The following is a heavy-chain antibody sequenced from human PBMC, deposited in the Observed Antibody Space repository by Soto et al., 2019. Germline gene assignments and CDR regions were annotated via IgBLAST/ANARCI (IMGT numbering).Heavy chain of an antibody. Sequence: SETLSLTCTVSGGSITSSNYYWGWIRQPPGKGLGWIASIYYSGSTYYNPSLKSRVTISVDTSKNQFYLKLSSVTAADTAVYYCARTYYSGSGSSNWFDPWGQGTLVTVSS. CDR2: IYYSGST. CDR1: GGSITSSNYY. J-gene: IGHJ5*02. D-gene: IGHD3-10*01. V-gene: IGHV4-39*01. CDR3: ARTYYSGSGSSNWFDP.